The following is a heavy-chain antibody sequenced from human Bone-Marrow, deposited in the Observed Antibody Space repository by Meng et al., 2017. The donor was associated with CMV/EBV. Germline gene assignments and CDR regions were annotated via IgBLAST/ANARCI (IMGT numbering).Heavy chain of an antibody. CDR3: ARGRTLGDY. CDR1: GFTFSSYA. D-gene: IGHD3-16*01. CDR2: ISYDGSNK. Sequence: GESLKISCAASGFTFSSYAMHWVRQAPGKGLEWVAVISYDGSNKYYADSVKGRFTISRDNSKNTLYLQMNSLRAEDTAVYYCARGRTLGDYWGQGTLVTVSS. V-gene: IGHV3-30-3*01. J-gene: IGHJ4*02.